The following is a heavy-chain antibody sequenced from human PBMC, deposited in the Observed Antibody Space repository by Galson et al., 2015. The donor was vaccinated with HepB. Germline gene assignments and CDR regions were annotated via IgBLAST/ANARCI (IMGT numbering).Heavy chain of an antibody. Sequence: TLSLTCTVSGGSISSSSYYWGWIRQPPGKGLEWIGSIYYSGSTYYNPSLKSRVTISVDTSKNQFSLKLSSVTAADTAVYYCARDLGKNNGDYWGQGTLVTVSS. CDR2: IYYSGST. D-gene: IGHD2-8*01. CDR3: ARDLGKNNGDY. V-gene: IGHV4-39*07. J-gene: IGHJ4*02. CDR1: GGSISSSSYY.